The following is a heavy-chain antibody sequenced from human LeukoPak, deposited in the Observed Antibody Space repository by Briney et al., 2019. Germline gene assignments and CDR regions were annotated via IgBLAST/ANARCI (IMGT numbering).Heavy chain of an antibody. V-gene: IGHV3-11*04. D-gene: IGHD1-26*01. Sequence: GGSLRLSCAASGFTFSDYYMSWIRQAPGKGLEWVSYISSSGSTIYYADSVKGRFTISRDNAKNSLYLQMNSLRAEDAAVYYCAGIVGVRTVRYFDYWGQGTLVTVPS. CDR2: ISSSGSTI. CDR3: AGIVGVRTVRYFDY. J-gene: IGHJ4*02. CDR1: GFTFSDYY.